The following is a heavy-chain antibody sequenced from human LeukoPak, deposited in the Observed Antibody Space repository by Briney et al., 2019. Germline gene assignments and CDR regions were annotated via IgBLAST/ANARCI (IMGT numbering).Heavy chain of an antibody. D-gene: IGHD1-26*01. V-gene: IGHV1-69*04. J-gene: IGHJ6*03. CDR1: GGTFSSYA. Sequence: SVKVSCKASGGTFSSYAISWVRQAPGQGLEWMGRIIPILGIANYAQKFQERVTITRDMSTSTAYMELSSLRSEDTAVYYCAAGAPYYMDVWGKGTTVTVSS. CDR2: IIPILGIA. CDR3: AAGAPYYMDV.